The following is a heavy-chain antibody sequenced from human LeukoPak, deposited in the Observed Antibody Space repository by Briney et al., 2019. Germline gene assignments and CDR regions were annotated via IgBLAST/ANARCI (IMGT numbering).Heavy chain of an antibody. CDR1: GESVSGYY. D-gene: IGHD6-19*01. Sequence: SETLSLTCAVYGESVSGYYWNWIRQPPGKGLEWIGEINHSGSTNYNPSLKSRVTISVDTSKNQFSLKLRSVTAADTAVYYCARGSSGWYEDAFDIWGQGTMVTVSS. CDR2: INHSGST. V-gene: IGHV4-34*01. J-gene: IGHJ3*02. CDR3: ARGSSGWYEDAFDI.